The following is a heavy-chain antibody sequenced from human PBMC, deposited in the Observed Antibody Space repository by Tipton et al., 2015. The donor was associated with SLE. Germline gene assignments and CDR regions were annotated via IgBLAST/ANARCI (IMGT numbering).Heavy chain of an antibody. CDR3: ARVTEAAYCGGDCYAFDY. V-gene: IGHV4-59*01. CDR1: GGSISTYY. D-gene: IGHD2-21*02. J-gene: IGHJ4*02. Sequence: GLVKPSETLSLNCTVSGGSISTYYWSWIRQPPGKGLEWIGYIYYSGSTNYNPSLKSRVTISVDTSKNQFSLKLSSVTAADTAVYYCARVTEAAYCGGDCYAFDYWGQGTLVTVFS. CDR2: IYYSGST.